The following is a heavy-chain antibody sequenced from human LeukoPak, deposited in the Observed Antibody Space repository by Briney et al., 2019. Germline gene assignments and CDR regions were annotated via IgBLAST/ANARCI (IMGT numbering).Heavy chain of an antibody. D-gene: IGHD6-13*01. CDR3: VRRYSNSVHFDY. J-gene: IGHJ4*02. CDR2: IYYSGST. Sequence: SETLSLTCAVYGGSFSGYYWNWIRQPPGKGLEWIGNIYYSGSTYYNPSLKSRATISVDTSRNQFSLKLSSVTVADTAVYYCVRRYSNSVHFDYWGQGTLVTVSS. V-gene: IGHV4-34*01. CDR1: GGSFSGYY.